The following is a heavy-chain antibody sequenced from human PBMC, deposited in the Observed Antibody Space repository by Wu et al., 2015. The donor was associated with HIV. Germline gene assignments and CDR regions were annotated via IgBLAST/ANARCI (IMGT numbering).Heavy chain of an antibody. Sequence: QVQLVQSGAEVKKPGASVKVSCKASGYTFTDYFIHWMRQAPGQGLEWMGWINPNSGGTDSAQKFQGRVTMTRDTSVSTAYMELSSLRSADTAMYYCARGAAVTTLSTYWYFDLWAVAPGHCLI. CDR3: ARGAAVTTLSTYWYFDL. CDR1: GYTFTDYF. V-gene: IGHV1-2*02. J-gene: IGHJ2*01. CDR2: INPNSGGT. D-gene: IGHD4-17*01.